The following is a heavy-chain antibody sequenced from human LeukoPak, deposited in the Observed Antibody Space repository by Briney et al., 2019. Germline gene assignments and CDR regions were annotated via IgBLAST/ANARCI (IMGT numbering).Heavy chain of an antibody. CDR3: ARGDTVFDY. CDR2: ISSDTSYI. Sequence: TGGSLRLSCAASGFIFTSYSMNWVRQAPGKGLEWVSSISSDTSYIYYVDSVKGRFTISRDNAKNLLYLQMNSLRAEDTAVYYCARGDTVFDYWGQGTLVTVSS. D-gene: IGHD3-16*01. CDR1: GFIFTSYS. V-gene: IGHV3-21*01. J-gene: IGHJ4*02.